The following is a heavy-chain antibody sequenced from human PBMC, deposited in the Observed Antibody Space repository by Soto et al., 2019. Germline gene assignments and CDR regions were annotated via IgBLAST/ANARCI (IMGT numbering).Heavy chain of an antibody. CDR3: ARVGGSNDMDV. J-gene: IGHJ6*03. V-gene: IGHV3-21*01. Sequence: EVQLVESGGGLVKPGGSLRLSCAASGFTFSSYRMNWVRQAPGKGLEWVSSISSSSSYIYYADSVKGRFTISRDNAKNSLYLQMNSLRAEDTAVYYCARVGGSNDMDVWGKGTTVTVSS. D-gene: IGHD2-15*01. CDR1: GFTFSSYR. CDR2: ISSSSSYI.